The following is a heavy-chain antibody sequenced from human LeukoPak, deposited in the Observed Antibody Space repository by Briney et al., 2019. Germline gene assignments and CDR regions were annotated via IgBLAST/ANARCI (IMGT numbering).Heavy chain of an antibody. J-gene: IGHJ5*02. CDR2: IYYSGST. CDR3: AKLGSGTNNWFDP. CDR1: GGSISNYY. D-gene: IGHD3-10*01. Sequence: SETLSLTCTVSGGSISNYYGTWIRQPPGKGLEWIGYIYYSGSTNYNPSLKSRVTISVDTSKNQFSLKLSSVTAADTAVYYCAKLGSGTNNWFDPWGQGTLVTVSS. V-gene: IGHV4-59*08.